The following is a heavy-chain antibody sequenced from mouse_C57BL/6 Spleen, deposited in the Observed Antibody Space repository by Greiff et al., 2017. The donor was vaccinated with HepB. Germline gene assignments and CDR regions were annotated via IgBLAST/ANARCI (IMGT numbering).Heavy chain of an antibody. D-gene: IGHD2-5*01. CDR2: ISYDGSN. CDR3: ARDAYYSNFPPAWFAY. Sequence: EVHLVESGPGLVKPSQSLSLTCSVTGYSITSGYYWNWIRQFPGNKLEWMGYISYDGSNNYNPSLKNRISITRDTSKNQFFLKLNSVTTEDTATYYCARDAYYSNFPPAWFAYWGQGTLVTVSA. J-gene: IGHJ3*01. CDR1: GYSITSGYY. V-gene: IGHV3-6*01.